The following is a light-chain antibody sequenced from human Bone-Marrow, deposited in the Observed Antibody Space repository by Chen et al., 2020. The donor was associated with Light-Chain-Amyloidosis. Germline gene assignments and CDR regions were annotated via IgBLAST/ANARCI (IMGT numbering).Light chain of an antibody. CDR1: SSNIGAGYD. CDR3: QSYDSSLGYV. CDR2: GNS. J-gene: IGLJ1*01. V-gene: IGLV1-40*01. Sequence: QSVLTQPPSVSGAPGQRVTISCTRSSSNIGAGYDVHWYQQLPGTAPKLLIYGNSNRPSGVPDRFAGSKAGTSASLAITGLQAEDEADYYCQSYDSSLGYVFGTGTKVTVL.